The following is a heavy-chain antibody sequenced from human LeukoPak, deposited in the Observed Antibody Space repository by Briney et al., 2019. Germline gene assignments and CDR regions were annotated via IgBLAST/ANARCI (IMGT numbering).Heavy chain of an antibody. Sequence: PSETLSLTCTDSGGSISSYYWSWIRQPPGKGLEWIRYIYYSGSTNYNPSLKSRVTISVDTSKNQFSLKLSSVTAADTAVYYCASYRASGSYPRYYFDYWGQGTLVTVSS. V-gene: IGHV4-59*01. D-gene: IGHD1-26*01. CDR3: ASYRASGSYPRYYFDY. CDR1: GGSISSYY. CDR2: IYYSGST. J-gene: IGHJ4*02.